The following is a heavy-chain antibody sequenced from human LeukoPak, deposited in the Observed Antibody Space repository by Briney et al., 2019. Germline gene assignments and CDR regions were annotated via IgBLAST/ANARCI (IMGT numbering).Heavy chain of an antibody. Sequence: ASVKVSCKASGYIFTDYYIHWVRQATGQGLEWMGWMNPNSGNTGYAQKFQGRVTMTRNTSISTAYMELSSLRSEDTAVYYCARVYCSSTSCRSPDRYRYYYYGMDVWGQGTTVTVSS. CDR1: GYIFTDYY. V-gene: IGHV1-8*02. J-gene: IGHJ6*02. CDR2: MNPNSGNT. CDR3: ARVYCSSTSCRSPDRYRYYYYGMDV. D-gene: IGHD2-2*01.